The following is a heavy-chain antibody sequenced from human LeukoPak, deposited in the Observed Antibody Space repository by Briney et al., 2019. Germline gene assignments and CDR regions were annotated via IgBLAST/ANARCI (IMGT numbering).Heavy chain of an antibody. J-gene: IGHJ3*02. V-gene: IGHV4-31*03. D-gene: IGHD5-24*01. Sequence: SETLSLTCTVSGGSISSGGYYWSWIRQHPGEGLEWIVYIYYSGSTYYNPSLKSRVTISVDTSKNQFSLKLSSVTAADTAVYYCARDHRDSMVYNLFGAFDIWGQGTMVTVSS. CDR2: IYYSGST. CDR3: ARDHRDSMVYNLFGAFDI. CDR1: GGSISSGGYY.